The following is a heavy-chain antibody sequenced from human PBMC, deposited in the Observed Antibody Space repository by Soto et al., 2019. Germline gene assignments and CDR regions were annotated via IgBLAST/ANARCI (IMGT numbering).Heavy chain of an antibody. J-gene: IGHJ4*02. CDR2: IYHSGST. Sequence: SETLSLTCAVSGGSISSGGYSWSWIRQPPGKGLEWIGYIYHSGSTYYNPSLKSRVTISVDRSKNQFSLKLSSVTAADTAVYYCARDGPEYCGGGCYSSDSGLGVDYWGQGTLVTVSS. V-gene: IGHV4-30-2*01. CDR1: GGSISSGGYS. D-gene: IGHD2-21*02. CDR3: ARDGPEYCGGGCYSSDSGLGVDY.